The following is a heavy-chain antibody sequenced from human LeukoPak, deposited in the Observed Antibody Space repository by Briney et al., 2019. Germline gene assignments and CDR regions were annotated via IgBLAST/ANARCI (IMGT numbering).Heavy chain of an antibody. CDR1: GGSIKSSNYC. CDR3: ACHGFGGYCSGSSCYFAY. CDR2: ICYSGSTYSSGST. Sequence: SETLSLTCTVSGGSIKSSNYCGGWIRQPPGKGLEWIGSICYSGSTYSSGSTYYNPSLKSRVTISVDTSNNQFSLKLSSVTAANTAAYYCACHGFGGYCSGSSCYFAYWGQGTLVTVSS. D-gene: IGHD2-15*01. J-gene: IGHJ4*02. V-gene: IGHV4-39*01.